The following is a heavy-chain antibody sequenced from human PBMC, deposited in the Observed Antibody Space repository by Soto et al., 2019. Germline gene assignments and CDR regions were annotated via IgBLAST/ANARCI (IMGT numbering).Heavy chain of an antibody. J-gene: IGHJ6*02. D-gene: IGHD3-10*01. V-gene: IGHV1-18*01. CDR2: INTHNGNT. Sequence: ASVKVSCKASGYTFTSYCISWVRQAPGQGLEWLGWINTHNGNTNYAQNLQGRVIMTADTSTSTAYMELRSLRSDDTAIYYCTRDGSAPYYHYVMDACGQGTTVTGSS. CDR1: GYTFTSYC. CDR3: TRDGSAPYYHYVMDA.